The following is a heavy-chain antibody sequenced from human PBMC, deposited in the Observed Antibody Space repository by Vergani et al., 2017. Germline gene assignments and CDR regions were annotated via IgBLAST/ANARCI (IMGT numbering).Heavy chain of an antibody. V-gene: IGHV1-2*02. CDR3: ARCRPYCTSGSCPAS. D-gene: IGHD2-15*01. Sequence: QVQLVQSGAEVKKPGASVKVSCKASGYTFTGYYMHWVRQAPGQGLEWMGWINPNSGGTNYAQKFQGRVTMTRDTSISTTYMELGRLRSDDTAVYYCARCRPYCTSGSCPASWGQGALVTVSS. J-gene: IGHJ4*02. CDR2: INPNSGGT. CDR1: GYTFTGYY.